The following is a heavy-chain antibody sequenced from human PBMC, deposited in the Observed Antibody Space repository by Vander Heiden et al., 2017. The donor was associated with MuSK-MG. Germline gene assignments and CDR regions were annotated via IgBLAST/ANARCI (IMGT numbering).Heavy chain of an antibody. CDR1: GFTFGNHG. J-gene: IGHJ4*02. D-gene: IGHD3-10*01. CDR2: TRYDGSDK. V-gene: IGHV3-30*02. CDR3: AKERGWFGDLSWSFDA. Sequence: QFLLVESGGGVVQPGGSLRLSCGASGFTFGNHGRSWARQAQGKGREWVSLTRYDGSDKSAADSVKGRFTISRDNSKHTVYLKMNSLRVEETAIYYCAKERGWFGDLSWSFDAWGQGTLVSVSS.